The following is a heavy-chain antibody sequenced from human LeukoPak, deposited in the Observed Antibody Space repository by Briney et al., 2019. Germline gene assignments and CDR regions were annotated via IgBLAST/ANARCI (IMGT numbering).Heavy chain of an antibody. V-gene: IGHV4-30-4*01. CDR1: GGSISSGDYY. D-gene: IGHD3-10*01. J-gene: IGHJ4*02. CDR3: ARATYYYGSGSSTWDY. Sequence: SETLSLTCTVSGGSISSGDYYWSWIRQPPGKGLEWSGYIYYSGSTYYNPSLKSRVTISVDTSKNQFSLKLSSVTAADTAVYYCARATYYYGSGSSTWDYWGQGTLVTVSS. CDR2: IYYSGST.